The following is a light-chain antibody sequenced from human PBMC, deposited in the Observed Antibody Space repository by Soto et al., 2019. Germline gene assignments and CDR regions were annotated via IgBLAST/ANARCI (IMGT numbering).Light chain of an antibody. Sequence: DIGLTHSPGTLSLSPGERPTLSCRASQNVSSNLAWYRQKAGQAPMVLXXGAXTRATGIPARFSGSGSEKEFTLTISSLQSEDSAVYYCQQYNRCPTKTFGQGTKVDIK. V-gene: IGKV3-15*01. CDR3: QQYNRCPTKT. CDR2: GAX. J-gene: IGKJ1*01. CDR1: QNVSSN.